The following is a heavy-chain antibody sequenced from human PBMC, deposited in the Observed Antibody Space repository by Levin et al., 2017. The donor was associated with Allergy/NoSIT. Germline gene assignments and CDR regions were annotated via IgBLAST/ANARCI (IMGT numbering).Heavy chain of an antibody. CDR3: ARSVAGGGVWFDT. Sequence: ASVKVSCKSSGYSFTSYDINWVRQATGQGLEWMGWMNPSSGDAASIQKFQGRVTMTRDTSLNTAYLELSSLTSDDTAVYYCARSVAGGGVWFDTWGQGTLVTVSS. V-gene: IGHV1-8*01. J-gene: IGHJ5*02. CDR1: GYSFTSYD. D-gene: IGHD6-19*01. CDR2: MNPSSGDA.